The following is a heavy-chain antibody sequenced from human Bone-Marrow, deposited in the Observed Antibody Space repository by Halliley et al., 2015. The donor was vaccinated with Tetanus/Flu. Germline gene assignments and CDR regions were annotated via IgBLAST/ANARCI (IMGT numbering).Heavy chain of an antibody. CDR2: IYYSGAN. Sequence: EGIGYIYYSGANIYSPSLDSRVTISLETSKNRFSLELRSVTAADTAVYYCARGRSGYDYVDYWGQGTLVTVSS. D-gene: IGHD5-12*01. CDR3: ARGRSGYDYVDY. V-gene: IGHV4-59*09. J-gene: IGHJ4*02.